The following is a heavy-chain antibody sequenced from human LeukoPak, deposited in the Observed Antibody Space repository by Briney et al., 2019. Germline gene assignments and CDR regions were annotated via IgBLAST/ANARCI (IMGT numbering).Heavy chain of an antibody. J-gene: IGHJ4*02. CDR1: GFDFSNQA. V-gene: IGHV3-23*01. CDR2: ISGGGGAT. Sequence: VGSLRLSCAASGFDFSNQAMSWVRQAPGKGLEWVSGISGGGGATYSADSVKGRFTISRDSSKNTMYLQMKSLRVEDTALYYCATISGNFDYLDYWGQGTLVTVST. CDR3: ATISGNFDYLDY. D-gene: IGHD1-26*01.